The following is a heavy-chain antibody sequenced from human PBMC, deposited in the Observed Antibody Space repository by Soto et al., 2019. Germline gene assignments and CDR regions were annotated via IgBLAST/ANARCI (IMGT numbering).Heavy chain of an antibody. CDR2: INPNSGGT. D-gene: IGHD2-2*02. CDR1: GYTFTGYY. J-gene: IGHJ6*02. CDR3: ARGQRAYCSSTSCYIRGVGYYYYYGMDV. Sequence: ASEKVSCKASGYTFTGYYMHWVRQARGQGPEWMGWINPNSGGTNYAQKFQGWVTMTRDTSISTAYMELSRLRSDDTAVYYCARGQRAYCSSTSCYIRGVGYYYYYGMDVWGQGTTVTVSS. V-gene: IGHV1-2*04.